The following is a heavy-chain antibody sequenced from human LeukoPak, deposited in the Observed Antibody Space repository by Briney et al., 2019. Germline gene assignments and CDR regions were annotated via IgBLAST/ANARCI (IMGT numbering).Heavy chain of an antibody. J-gene: IGHJ4*02. V-gene: IGHV3-30*02. Sequence: GGSLRLSCVASGFIFSSYGMHWVRQAPGKGLEWVAFTRSDGSDKYYTGPVKGRFTISRDNSKNTLYLQMNSLRAEDTAVYYCGKHDSASDYWGQGTVVTVSS. CDR1: GFIFSSYG. D-gene: IGHD1-26*01. CDR2: TRSDGSDK. CDR3: GKHDSASDY.